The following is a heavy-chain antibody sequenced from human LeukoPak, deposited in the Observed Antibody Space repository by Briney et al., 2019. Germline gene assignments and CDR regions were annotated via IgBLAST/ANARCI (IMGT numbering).Heavy chain of an antibody. J-gene: IGHJ4*02. Sequence: GGSLRLSCAASGFTFNNFGMHWVRQAPGKGLEWVSAISGSGGSTYYADSVKGRFTISRDNSKNTLYLQMNSLRAEDTAVYYCAKVGILVYSSIDYWGQGTLVTVSS. V-gene: IGHV3-23*01. CDR2: ISGSGGST. D-gene: IGHD6-13*01. CDR1: GFTFNNFG. CDR3: AKVGILVYSSIDY.